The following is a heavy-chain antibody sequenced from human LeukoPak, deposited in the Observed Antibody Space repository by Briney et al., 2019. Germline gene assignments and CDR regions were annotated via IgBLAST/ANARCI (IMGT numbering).Heavy chain of an antibody. V-gene: IGHV4-59*01. J-gene: IGHJ5*02. CDR2: IYYSGST. CDR1: GGSISSYY. Sequence: PSETLSLTCTVSGGSISSYYWSWIRQLPGKGLEWVGYIYYSGSTNYNPSLKSRVTISVDTSKNQFSLKLSSVTAADTDVYYCARASSGWNNWFDPWGQGTLVTVSS. CDR3: ARASSGWNNWFDP. D-gene: IGHD6-19*01.